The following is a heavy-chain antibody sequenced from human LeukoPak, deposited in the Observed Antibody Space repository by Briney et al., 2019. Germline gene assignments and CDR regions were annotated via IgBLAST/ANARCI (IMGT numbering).Heavy chain of an antibody. CDR3: ARQKGRTAGALDI. Sequence: GESLKISCKGSGYTLTTYWIGWVRQMPGKGLEWLGIIYPGDSDTRYSPSFQGQVTISADKSISTAYLQWSSLKVSDTAMYYCARQKGRTAGALDIWGQGTMVTVSS. CDR2: IYPGDSDT. J-gene: IGHJ3*02. D-gene: IGHD2-21*02. CDR1: GYTLTTYW. V-gene: IGHV5-51*01.